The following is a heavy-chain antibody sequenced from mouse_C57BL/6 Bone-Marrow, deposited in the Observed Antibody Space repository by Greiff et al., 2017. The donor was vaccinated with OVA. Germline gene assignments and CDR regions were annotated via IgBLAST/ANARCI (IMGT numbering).Heavy chain of an antibody. V-gene: IGHV1-64*01. CDR1: GYTFTSYW. CDR2: IHPRSGST. J-gene: IGHJ2*01. CDR3: ARSESYDGYCFAY. Sequence: VQLQQSGAELVKPGASVKLSCKASGYTFTSYWMNWVKQRPGQGLEWIGLIHPRSGSTNYNEKFKGKATLTVDKSSSTAYMQLSSLTSEDSAVYDVARSESYDGYCFAYWGQGTPLTVSA. D-gene: IGHD2-3*01.